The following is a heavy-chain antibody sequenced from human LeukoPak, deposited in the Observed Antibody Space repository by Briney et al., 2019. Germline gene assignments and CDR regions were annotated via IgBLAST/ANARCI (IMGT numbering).Heavy chain of an antibody. D-gene: IGHD2-2*01. CDR2: ISSSGSII. CDR3: TSPPLGYCSTTSCLQCFEQ. J-gene: IGHJ1*01. Sequence: GGSLRLSCAASGFTFSDYYMSWIRQAPGKGLEWVSYISSSGSIIDYADSVRGRFTISRDNAKNSLYLQMNSLRAEDTAVYYCTSPPLGYCSTTSCLQCFEQWGQGTLVTVSS. CDR1: GFTFSDYY. V-gene: IGHV3-11*04.